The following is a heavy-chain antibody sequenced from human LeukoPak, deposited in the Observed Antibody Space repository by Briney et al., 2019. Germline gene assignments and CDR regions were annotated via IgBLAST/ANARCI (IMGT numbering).Heavy chain of an antibody. CDR2: INPNSGGT. Sequence: ASVKVSCMASGYTFTVYYMHWVRQAPGQGLEWMGWINPNSGGTNYTQKFQGRVTITRDTAISTAYMELSRLRSDDTAVNYCARDGPGGSLRGYDYDLCLDYWGQGTLVTVSS. CDR1: GYTFTVYY. J-gene: IGHJ4*02. CDR3: ARDGPGGSLRGYDYDLCLDY. D-gene: IGHD5-12*01. V-gene: IGHV1-2*02.